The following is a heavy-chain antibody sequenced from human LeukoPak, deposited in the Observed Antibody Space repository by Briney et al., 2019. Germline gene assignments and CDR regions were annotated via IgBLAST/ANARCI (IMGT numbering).Heavy chain of an antibody. CDR2: IIPIFGTA. V-gene: IGHV1-69*06. CDR1: GGTFSSYA. J-gene: IGHJ3*02. Sequence: SVKVSCKASGGTFSSYAISWVRQAPGQGLEWMGGIIPIFGTANYAQKFQGRVTITADKSTSTAYMELRSLRSEDTAVYYCARQEYGGNPDAFDIWGQGTMVTVSS. CDR3: ARQEYGGNPDAFDI. D-gene: IGHD4-23*01.